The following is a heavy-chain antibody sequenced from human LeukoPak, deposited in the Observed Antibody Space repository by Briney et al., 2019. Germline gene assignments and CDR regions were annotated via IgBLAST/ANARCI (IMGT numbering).Heavy chain of an antibody. CDR1: GGSFSGYY. CDR2: INHSEST. J-gene: IGHJ4*02. V-gene: IGHV4-34*01. Sequence: SETLSLTCAVYGGSFSGYYWSWIRQPPGRGLEWIGEINHSESTSYNPSLKSRVTISVDTSKNQFSLKLSSVTAADTAVYYCARGLTTQVDYWGQGTLVTVSS. CDR3: ARGLTTQVDY. D-gene: IGHD4/OR15-4a*01.